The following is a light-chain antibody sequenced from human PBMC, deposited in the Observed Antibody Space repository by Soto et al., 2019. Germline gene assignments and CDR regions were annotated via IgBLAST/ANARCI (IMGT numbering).Light chain of an antibody. CDR3: QQLNAYPLT. Sequence: DIQLPQSPSLLSASLGDRVTITCRASQAISTYLAWYQQASGKAPKLLISAASTLQRGVPSRFSGSGSGTQFTLTISSLHPEDFATYYCQQLNAYPLTFGGGTKVDI. CDR1: QAISTY. V-gene: IGKV1-9*01. CDR2: AAS. J-gene: IGKJ4*01.